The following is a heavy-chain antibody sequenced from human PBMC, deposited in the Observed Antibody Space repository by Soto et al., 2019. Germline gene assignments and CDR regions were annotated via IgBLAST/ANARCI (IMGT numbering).Heavy chain of an antibody. J-gene: IGHJ6*02. Sequence: ASVKVSCKASGYTFTSYGISWVRQAPGQGLEWMGWISAYNGNTNYAQKLQGRVTMTTDTSTSTAYMELRSLRSDDTAVYYCARDLSAGYCSSTSCYTDDYYGMDVWGQGTTVTVSS. CDR1: GYTFTSYG. V-gene: IGHV1-18*04. CDR2: ISAYNGNT. CDR3: ARDLSAGYCSSTSCYTDDYYGMDV. D-gene: IGHD2-2*02.